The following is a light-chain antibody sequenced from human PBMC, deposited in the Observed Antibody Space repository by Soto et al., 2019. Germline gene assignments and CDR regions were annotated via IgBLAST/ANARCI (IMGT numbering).Light chain of an antibody. J-gene: IGKJ1*01. CDR1: QSVSGN. V-gene: IGKV3-15*01. CDR2: VAS. CDR3: QQYGSSPLWT. Sequence: EIVMTQSPATLSVSPGERATLSCRASQSVSGNFAWYQQKPGQAPRLLIYVASTRATGIPARFSGSGSGTDFTLTISRLEPEDFAVYYCQQYGSSPLWTFGQGTKVDIK.